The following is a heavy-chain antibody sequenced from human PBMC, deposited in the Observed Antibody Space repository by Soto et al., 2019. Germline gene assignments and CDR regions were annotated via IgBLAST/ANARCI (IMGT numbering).Heavy chain of an antibody. V-gene: IGHV1-24*01. CDR3: ATDRALRFLDSRWSY. CDR1: GYTLTELS. D-gene: IGHD3-3*01. J-gene: IGHJ4*02. Sequence: ASVKVSCKVSGYTLTELSMHWVRQAPGKGLEWMGGFDPEDGETIYAQKFQGRVTMTEDTSTDTAYMELSSLRSEDTAVYYCATDRALRFLDSRWSYWGQGTLVTVSS. CDR2: FDPEDGET.